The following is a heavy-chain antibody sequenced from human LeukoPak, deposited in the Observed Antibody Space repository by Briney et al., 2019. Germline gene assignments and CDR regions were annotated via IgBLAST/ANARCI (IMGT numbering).Heavy chain of an antibody. J-gene: IGHJ4*02. CDR1: GFTVSSNY. V-gene: IGHV3-7*01. Sequence: GGSLRLSCAASGFTVSSNYMSWVRQAPGKGLEWVANIKQDGSEKYYVDSVKGRFTISRDNAKNSLYLQMNSLRAEDTAVYYCARADVVYYYDSSGYPFGYWGQGTLVTVSS. CDR2: IKQDGSEK. CDR3: ARADVVYYYDSSGYPFGY. D-gene: IGHD3-22*01.